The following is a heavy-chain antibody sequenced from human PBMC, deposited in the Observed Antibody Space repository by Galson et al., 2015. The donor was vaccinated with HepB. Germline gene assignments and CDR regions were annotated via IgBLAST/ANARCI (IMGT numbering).Heavy chain of an antibody. CDR3: AKDIQWETTGIDY. CDR1: GFTFSSYS. V-gene: IGHV3-9*01. D-gene: IGHD1-26*01. CDR2: ISWNSGSI. Sequence: SLRLSCAASGFTFSSYSMNWVRQAPGKGLEWVSGISWNSGSIGYADSVKGRFTISRDNAKNSLYLQMNSLRAEDTALYYCAKDIQWETTGIDYWGQGTLVTVSS. J-gene: IGHJ4*02.